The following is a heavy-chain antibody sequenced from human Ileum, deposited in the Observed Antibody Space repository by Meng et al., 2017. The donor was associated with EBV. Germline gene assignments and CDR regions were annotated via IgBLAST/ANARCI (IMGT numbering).Heavy chain of an antibody. V-gene: IGHV3-11*01. CDR1: GFTFSDYS. D-gene: IGHD1-14*01. CDR2: IGLSADAI. CDR3: AGRNNWFDP. Sequence: QLQLVESGGGLVKPGGSLRLSCAASGFTFSDYSLSWIRQAPGKGLQVIASIGLSADAIYYADSVKGRFTISRDNANNSLYLQMNNLRVDETAVYYCAGRNNWFDPWGQGTLVTVSS. J-gene: IGHJ5*02.